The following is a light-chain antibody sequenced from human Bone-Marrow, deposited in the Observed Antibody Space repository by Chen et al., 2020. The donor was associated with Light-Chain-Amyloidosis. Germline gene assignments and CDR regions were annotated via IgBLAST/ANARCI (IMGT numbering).Light chain of an antibody. CDR1: DLPTKY. CDR3: QSADSSGTYEVI. J-gene: IGLJ2*01. CDR2: RDT. Sequence: SDELTQPPSVSVSPGQRARITCSGEDLPTKYAYWYQQKPGQATVLVIHRDTERPSGISERFSGSSSGTTATLTISGVQAEDEADYHCQSADSSGTYEVIFGGGTKLTVL. V-gene: IGLV3-25*03.